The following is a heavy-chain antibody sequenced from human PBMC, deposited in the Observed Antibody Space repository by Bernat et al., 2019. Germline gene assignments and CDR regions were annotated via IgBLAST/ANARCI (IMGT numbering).Heavy chain of an antibody. CDR2: IKSKTDGGTT. CDR3: TRVVDDSSGYYYYYFDY. Sequence: EVQVVESGGGLVKPGGSLRLSCAASGFTLSNAWMRWVRQAPGKGLEWVGRIKSKTDGGTTEYAASVKGRFTISRDDSKRIDYLQMNSLKTEETAVYYCTRVVDDSSGYYYYYFDYWGQGTLVTVSS. J-gene: IGHJ4*02. D-gene: IGHD3-22*01. CDR1: GFTLSNAW. V-gene: IGHV3-15*01.